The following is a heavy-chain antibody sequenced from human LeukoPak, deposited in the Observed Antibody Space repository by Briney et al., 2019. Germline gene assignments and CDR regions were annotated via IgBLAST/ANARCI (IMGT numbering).Heavy chain of an antibody. D-gene: IGHD5-18*01. CDR2: ISAYNGNT. J-gene: IGHJ3*02. CDR3: ARDHGKIQLCSWGGIGDDAFDI. Sequence: ASVKVSCKASGYTFTSYGISWVRQAPGQGLEWMGWISAYNGNTNYAQKPQGRVTMTTDTSTSTAYMELRSLRSDDTAVYYCARDHGKIQLCSWGGIGDDAFDIWGQGTMVTVSS. V-gene: IGHV1-18*01. CDR1: GYTFTSYG.